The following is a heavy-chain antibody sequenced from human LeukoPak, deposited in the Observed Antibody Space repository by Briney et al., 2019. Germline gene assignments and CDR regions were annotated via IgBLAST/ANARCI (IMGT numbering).Heavy chain of an antibody. CDR2: ISYDGSNK. Sequence: GGSLRLSCAASGFTFSSYGMHWVRQAPGKGLEWVAVISYDGSNKYYADSVKGRFTISGDNSKNTLYLQMNSLRAEDTAVYYCAKDTLRLLEWLSFVPVDYWGQGTLVTVSS. D-gene: IGHD3-3*01. CDR1: GFTFSSYG. V-gene: IGHV3-30*18. CDR3: AKDTLRLLEWLSFVPVDY. J-gene: IGHJ4*02.